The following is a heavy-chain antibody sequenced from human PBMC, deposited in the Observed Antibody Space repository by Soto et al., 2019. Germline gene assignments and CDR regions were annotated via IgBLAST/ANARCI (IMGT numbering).Heavy chain of an antibody. Sequence: EVQLVDSGGGLVKPGGSLRLSCAASGFVFRNAWINWVRQAPGEGLEWVGRIKSGGATDFAALARGRFAITRDDSRNMAYMQMNNLDTEDTAVYYCTTDSYSTIIDVRFDFWGQGALVTVSS. CDR1: GFVFRNAW. D-gene: IGHD3-22*01. CDR2: IKSGGAT. CDR3: TTDSYSTIIDVRFDF. V-gene: IGHV3-15*07. J-gene: IGHJ4*02.